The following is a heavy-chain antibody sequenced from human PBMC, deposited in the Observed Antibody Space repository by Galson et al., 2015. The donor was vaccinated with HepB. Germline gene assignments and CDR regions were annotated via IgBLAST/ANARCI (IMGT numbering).Heavy chain of an antibody. J-gene: IGHJ4*02. Sequence: CAISGDSVSSNSGNWNWIRQSPSRGLEWLGRTYYRSKWYNGYAVSMKSRITINPDTSKNQFSLQLNSVTPEDTAVYYCARGSSGSLDYWCQGTLVTVSS. CDR1: GDSVSSNSGN. CDR2: TYYRSKWYN. V-gene: IGHV6-1*01. D-gene: IGHD1-26*01. CDR3: ARGSSGSLDY.